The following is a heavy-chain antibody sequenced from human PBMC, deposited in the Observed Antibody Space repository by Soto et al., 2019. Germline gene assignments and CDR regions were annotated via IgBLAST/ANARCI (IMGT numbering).Heavy chain of an antibody. J-gene: IGHJ4*02. CDR2: ISGSGGST. V-gene: IGHV3-23*01. CDR1: GFTFSSYA. Sequence: GGSLRLSCAASGFTFSSYAMSWVRQAPGKGLEWVSAISGSGGSTYYADSVKGRFTITRDNSKNTLYLQMNSLRAEDTAVYYCAKDRIVVVPAGGYFDYWGQGTLVTVS. D-gene: IGHD2-2*01. CDR3: AKDRIVVVPAGGYFDY.